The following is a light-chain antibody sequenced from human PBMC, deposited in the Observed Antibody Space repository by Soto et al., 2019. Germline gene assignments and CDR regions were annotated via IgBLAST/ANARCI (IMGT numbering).Light chain of an antibody. J-gene: IGKJ2*02. CDR2: WAS. CDR1: QSVLYSSNNKNY. V-gene: IGKV4-1*01. Sequence: DIVMTQSPDSLAVSLGERATINCKSSQSVLYSSNNKNYLAWYQQKPGQPPKLLIYWASTRESGVPDRFSGSGSGTDLTLTIGSLQAEDVAVYYCQQYYTTPPWTFGQGTKLEIK. CDR3: QQYYTTPPWT.